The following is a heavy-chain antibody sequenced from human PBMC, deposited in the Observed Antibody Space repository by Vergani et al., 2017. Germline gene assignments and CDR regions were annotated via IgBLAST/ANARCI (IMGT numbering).Heavy chain of an antibody. CDR1: GYTFSDYY. Sequence: QVHLVQSGAEVKKPGTSVKVSCKASGYTFSDYYMHWVRQAPGQGLEWMGWINPNSGGTNYAQKFQGRVTMTRDTSISTAYMEVSRLRSDDTAVYYCARDLSAVPDVNWFDPWGQGTLVTVSS. CDR2: INPNSGGT. J-gene: IGHJ5*02. D-gene: IGHD2-2*01. CDR3: ARDLSAVPDVNWFDP. V-gene: IGHV1-2*02.